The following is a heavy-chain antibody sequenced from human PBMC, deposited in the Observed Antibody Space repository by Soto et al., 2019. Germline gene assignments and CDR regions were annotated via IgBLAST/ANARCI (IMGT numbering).Heavy chain of an antibody. CDR3: ARWPWNYGRGIDY. Sequence: KPSETLSLTCAVYGGSFSGYYWSWIRQPPGKGLEWIGEINHSGSTNYNPSLKSRVTISVDTSKNQFSLKLSSVTAADTAVYYCARWPWNYGRGIDYWGQGTLVTVSS. CDR2: INHSGST. D-gene: IGHD1-7*01. V-gene: IGHV4-34*01. J-gene: IGHJ4*02. CDR1: GGSFSGYY.